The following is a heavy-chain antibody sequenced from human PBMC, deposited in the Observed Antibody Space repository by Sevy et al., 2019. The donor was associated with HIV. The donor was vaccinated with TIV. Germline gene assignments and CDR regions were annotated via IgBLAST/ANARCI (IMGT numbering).Heavy chain of an antibody. CDR1: GFSFRSYD. CDR3: AKNRPPGGSYFSRNAMDV. D-gene: IGHD3-16*01. Sequence: GGSLRLSCAASGFSFRSYDMHWVRQAPGKGLEWVAIISYGGNYRHYADSVRGRFTMSRDNSKNTMYLQMNGLSIEDMAVYYCAKNRPPGGSYFSRNAMDVWGRGTTVTVSS. J-gene: IGHJ6*02. CDR2: ISYGGNYR. V-gene: IGHV3-30*18.